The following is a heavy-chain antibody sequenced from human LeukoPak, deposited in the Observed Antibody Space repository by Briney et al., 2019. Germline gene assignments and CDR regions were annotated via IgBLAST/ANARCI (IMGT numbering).Heavy chain of an antibody. CDR1: GYTFTSYY. V-gene: IGHV1-46*01. Sequence: ASVTVSCKASGYTFTSYYMHWVRQAPGQGLEWMGIINPSGGSTSYAQQFQGRVTMTRDMSTSTVYMELSSLRSEDTAVYYCARAYCGGDCSSRYAFDIWGQGTMVTVSS. CDR2: INPSGGST. CDR3: ARAYCGGDCSSRYAFDI. J-gene: IGHJ3*02. D-gene: IGHD2-21*02.